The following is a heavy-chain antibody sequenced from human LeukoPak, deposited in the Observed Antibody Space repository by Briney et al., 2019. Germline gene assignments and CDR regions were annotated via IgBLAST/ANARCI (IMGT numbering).Heavy chain of an antibody. CDR3: PKDYRPDVYNDLDY. CDR2: ISGSGGST. D-gene: IGHD1-1*01. CDR1: GFTFSSYA. Sequence: GGSLRLSCAASGFTFSSYAMSWVRQAPGKGLEWVSAISGSGGSTYYADSVKGRFTISRDNSKNTLYLQMNSLRAEDTAVYFCPKDYRPDVYNDLDYWGQGTQVTGSS. V-gene: IGHV3-23*01. J-gene: IGHJ4*02.